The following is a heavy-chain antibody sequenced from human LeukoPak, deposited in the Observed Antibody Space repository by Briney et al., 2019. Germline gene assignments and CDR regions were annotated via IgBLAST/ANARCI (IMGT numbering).Heavy chain of an antibody. Sequence: GESLKISCKGSRYSFTNYWIGWVRQMPGKGLELMGIIYPGDSDTRYSPSFQGQVTISADKSINTAYLQWSSLKASDTAMYYCARRSGSHLYYFDYWGQGTLVTVSS. J-gene: IGHJ4*02. D-gene: IGHD1-26*01. CDR3: ARRSGSHLYYFDY. V-gene: IGHV5-51*01. CDR1: RYSFTNYW. CDR2: IYPGDSDT.